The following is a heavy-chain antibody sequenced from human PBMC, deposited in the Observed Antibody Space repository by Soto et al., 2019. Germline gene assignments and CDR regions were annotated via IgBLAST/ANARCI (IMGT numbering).Heavy chain of an antibody. CDR3: ARFSGGVYNTHCFHNCIDV. Sequence: GAPVKVSCKASGSSFTSYGISWVRQAPGQELDWMGWITTYNGNTKYAQDLQGRVTMTTDTSTSTAYMELRSLRSDDTAVYYCARFSGGVYNTHCFHNCIDVWGKGTTVTVSS. V-gene: IGHV1-18*04. CDR1: GSSFTSYG. J-gene: IGHJ6*04. CDR2: ITTYNGNT. D-gene: IGHD2-15*01.